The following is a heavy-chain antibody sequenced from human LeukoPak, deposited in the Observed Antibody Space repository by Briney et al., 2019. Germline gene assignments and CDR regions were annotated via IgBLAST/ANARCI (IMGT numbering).Heavy chain of an antibody. Sequence: PSETLSLTCAVYGESLNSYYWSWVRQPPGEGLEWIGEIYESGTTEYNPSLKSRVTISMVPSKQQFSLSLSSVTAADAAVYYCARGAWATRLGSWGRGTPVSVSS. CDR2: IYESGTT. V-gene: IGHV4-34*01. CDR3: ARGAWATRLGS. J-gene: IGHJ4*02. D-gene: IGHD2-15*01. CDR1: GESLNSYY.